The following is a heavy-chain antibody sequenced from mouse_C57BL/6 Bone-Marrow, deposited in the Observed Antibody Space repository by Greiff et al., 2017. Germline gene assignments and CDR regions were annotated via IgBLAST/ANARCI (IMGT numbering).Heavy chain of an antibody. CDR1: GYTFTSYG. D-gene: IGHD2-3*01. CDR3: ARDGYYFLDYAMDY. J-gene: IGHJ4*01. CDR2: IYPRSGNT. V-gene: IGHV1-81*01. Sequence: QVLLLQSGAELARPGASVKLSCNASGYTFTSYGISLVKQTTGQGLEWIGEIYPRSGNTYYNEQFKGKATLTADKSSSTAYMELRSRTSEDSAVYFCARDGYYFLDYAMDYWGQGTSVTVSS.